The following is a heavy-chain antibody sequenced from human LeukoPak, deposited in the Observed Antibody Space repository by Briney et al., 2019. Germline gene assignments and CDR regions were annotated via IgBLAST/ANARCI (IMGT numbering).Heavy chain of an antibody. V-gene: IGHV3-9*01. Sequence: GRSLRLSCAASGFTFDDYAMHWVRQAPGKGLEWVSGISWNSGSIGYADSVKGRFTISRDNAKNSLYLQMNSLRAEDTALYYCAKDRYDFWSGYSQGYYFDYWGQGTLVTVSS. J-gene: IGHJ4*02. CDR1: GFTFDDYA. D-gene: IGHD3-3*01. CDR3: AKDRYDFWSGYSQGYYFDY. CDR2: ISWNSGSI.